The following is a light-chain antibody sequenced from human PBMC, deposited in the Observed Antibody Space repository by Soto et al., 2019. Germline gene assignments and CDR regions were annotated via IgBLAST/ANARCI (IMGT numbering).Light chain of an antibody. J-gene: IGLJ2*01. CDR1: SSNIGAGYD. V-gene: IGLV1-40*01. Sequence: QSVLTQPPSVSGAPGQRVTISCTVSSSNIGAGYDVHWYQQLPGTAPKLLIYGNSNRPSGVPERFSGSKSVTSASLAITGLQAEDEADYYCQSYDSSLSGSVFGGGTKVTV. CDR2: GNS. CDR3: QSYDSSLSGSV.